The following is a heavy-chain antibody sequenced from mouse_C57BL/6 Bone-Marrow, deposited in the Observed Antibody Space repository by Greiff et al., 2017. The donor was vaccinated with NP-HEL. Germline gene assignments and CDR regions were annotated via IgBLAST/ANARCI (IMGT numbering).Heavy chain of an antibody. CDR2: IWWDDDK. V-gene: IGHV8-8*01. CDR3: ARIGYYYDWFAY. D-gene: IGHD1-1*01. CDR1: GFSLRTFGMG. J-gene: IGHJ3*01. Sequence: ESGPGILQPSQTLSLTCSFSGFSLRTFGMGVGWIRQPSGTGLEWLAHIWWDDDKYYNPALTRRLTISKDTSKNQVFLKIANVDTADTATYYCARIGYYYDWFAYWGQGTLVTVSA.